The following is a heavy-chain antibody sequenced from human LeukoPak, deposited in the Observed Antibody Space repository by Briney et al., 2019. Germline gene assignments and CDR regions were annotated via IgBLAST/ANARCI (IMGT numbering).Heavy chain of an antibody. Sequence: SETLSLTCTVSGGSISSYYWSWIRQPPGKGLEWIGYIYYGGSTNYNPSLKSRVTISVDTSKNQFSLKLSSVTAADTAVYYCARLGPGYDSSGYYYFDYWGQGTLVTVSS. V-gene: IGHV4-59*08. CDR1: GGSISSYY. J-gene: IGHJ4*02. D-gene: IGHD3-22*01. CDR2: IYYGGST. CDR3: ARLGPGYDSSGYYYFDY.